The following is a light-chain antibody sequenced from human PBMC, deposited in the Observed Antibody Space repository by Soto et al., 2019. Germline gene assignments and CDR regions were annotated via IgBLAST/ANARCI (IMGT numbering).Light chain of an antibody. CDR1: QSVSSY. V-gene: IGKV3-11*01. Sequence: EIVLTQSPATLSLSPEEKATLSCRASQSVSSYLAWYQQKPGQAPRLLIYDASNRATGIPARFSGSGSGTDFTLTISSLEPEDFAVYYCQQRSNWPPTIGQGTRLEI. CDR3: QQRSNWPPT. CDR2: DAS. J-gene: IGKJ5*01.